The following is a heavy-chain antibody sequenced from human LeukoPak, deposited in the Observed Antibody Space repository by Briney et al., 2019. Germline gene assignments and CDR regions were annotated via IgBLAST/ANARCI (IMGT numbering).Heavy chain of an antibody. CDR1: GGSISNYY. Sequence: PSETLSLTCTVSGGSISNYYWNWIRQPPGKGLVWIGYIYYSGSTNYNPSLKSRVTISVDTSKNQFSLKLSSVTAADTALYYCARDMYSNYASSAFDPWGQGALVTVSS. CDR3: ARDMYSNYASSAFDP. V-gene: IGHV4-59*01. CDR2: IYYSGST. J-gene: IGHJ5*02. D-gene: IGHD4-11*01.